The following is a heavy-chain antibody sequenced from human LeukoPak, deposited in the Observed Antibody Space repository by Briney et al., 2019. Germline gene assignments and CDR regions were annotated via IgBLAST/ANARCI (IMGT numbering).Heavy chain of an antibody. CDR1: GYTFTSYY. CDR2: INPSGGST. V-gene: IGHV1-46*01. Sequence: ASVKVSCKASGYTFTSYYMHWVRQAPGQGLEWMGIINPSGGSTSYAQKSQGRVTMTRDTSTSTVYMELSSLRSEDTAVYYCARDASITFGGVIVLRYYFDYWGQGTLVTVSS. D-gene: IGHD3-16*02. J-gene: IGHJ4*02. CDR3: ARDASITFGGVIVLRYYFDY.